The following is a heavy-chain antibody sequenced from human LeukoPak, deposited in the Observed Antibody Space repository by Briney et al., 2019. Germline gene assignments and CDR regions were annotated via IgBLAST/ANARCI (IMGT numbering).Heavy chain of an antibody. Sequence: GGSLRLSCAASGFTFSTFAMIWVRQPPGRGLEWVSSISSGSSYIYYVDSVKGRFTVSRDNAKNSLYLQMNSLRAEDTAVYYCAGSDTIGYLPREWDYWYFDLWGRGTLVTVSS. CDR1: GFTFSTFA. CDR2: ISSGSSYI. V-gene: IGHV3-21*01. J-gene: IGHJ2*01. CDR3: AGSDTIGYLPREWDYWYFDL. D-gene: IGHD3-22*01.